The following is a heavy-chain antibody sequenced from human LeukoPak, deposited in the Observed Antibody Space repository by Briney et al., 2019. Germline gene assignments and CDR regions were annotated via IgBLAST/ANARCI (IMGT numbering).Heavy chain of an antibody. CDR2: ISSSSSYT. Sequence: PGGSLRLSCAASGFTFSDYYMSWIRQAPGKGLEWVSYISSSSSYTNYADSVKGRFTISRDNAKNSLYLQMNSLRAEDTAVYYCARVHGDYTGNWFDPWGQGTLVTVSS. CDR1: GFTFSDYY. CDR3: ARVHGDYTGNWFDP. V-gene: IGHV3-11*06. J-gene: IGHJ5*02. D-gene: IGHD4-17*01.